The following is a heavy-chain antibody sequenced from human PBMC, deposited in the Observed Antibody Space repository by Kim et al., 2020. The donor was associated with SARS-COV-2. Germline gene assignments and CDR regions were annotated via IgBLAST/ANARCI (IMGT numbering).Heavy chain of an antibody. Sequence: SFQGQVTISADKSISTAYLQWSSLKASDTAMYYCARREYNSNWYDPNFDYWGQGTLVTVSS. J-gene: IGHJ4*02. V-gene: IGHV5-51*06. D-gene: IGHD6-13*01. CDR3: ARREYNSNWYDPNFDY.